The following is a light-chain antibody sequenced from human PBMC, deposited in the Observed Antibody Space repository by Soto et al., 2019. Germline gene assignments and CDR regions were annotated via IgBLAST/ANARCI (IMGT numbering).Light chain of an antibody. CDR2: EVS. Sequence: QSALTQPASVSGSPGQSITISCSGTSSGVGGYNYVSWYQQHPGKAPKLMIYEVSYRPSGVSNRFSGSKSGNTASLTISGLQAEDEADYYCSSYTTTSTLGVFGGGTKVTVL. J-gene: IGLJ2*01. CDR1: SSGVGGYNY. V-gene: IGLV2-14*01. CDR3: SSYTTTSTLGV.